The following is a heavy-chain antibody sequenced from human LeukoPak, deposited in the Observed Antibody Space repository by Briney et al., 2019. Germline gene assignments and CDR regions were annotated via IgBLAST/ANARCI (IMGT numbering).Heavy chain of an antibody. CDR1: GDSVSSNSAA. J-gene: IGHJ4*02. CDR2: TYYRSKWYN. CDR3: ARAPRTGYSYGSLFDY. Sequence: SQTLSLTCAISGDSVSSNSAAWHWIRKSPSRGLEWLGRTYYRSKWYNDYSVSVKSRITINPDSSKNQFSLQLNSVTPEDTAVYYCARAPRTGYSYGSLFDYWGQGTLVTVSS. D-gene: IGHD5-18*01. V-gene: IGHV6-1*01.